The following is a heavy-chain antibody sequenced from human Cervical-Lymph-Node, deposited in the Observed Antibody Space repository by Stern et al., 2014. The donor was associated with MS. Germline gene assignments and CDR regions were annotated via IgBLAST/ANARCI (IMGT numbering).Heavy chain of an antibody. CDR3: ARDTSSPERSDW. V-gene: IGHV3-53*01. J-gene: IGHJ4*02. CDR1: GFTVSRDY. D-gene: IGHD1-1*01. CDR2: ITNVGST. Sequence: EGQLVESGGGVIQPGGSLRLSCTASGFTVSRDYMTWVRQAPGKGLEWVSLITNVGSTFYTDSVKGRFTISRDDSKNTVYLHMTSLRAEDTAMYYCARDTSSPERSDWWGQGTLVTVSS.